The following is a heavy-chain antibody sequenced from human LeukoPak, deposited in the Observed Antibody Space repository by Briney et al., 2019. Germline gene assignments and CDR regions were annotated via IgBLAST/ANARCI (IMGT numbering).Heavy chain of an antibody. CDR1: GGSISSYY. D-gene: IGHD6-13*01. Sequence: SETLSLTCTVSGGSISSYYWSWIRQPPGKGLEWMGYIYYSGSTNYNPSLKSRVTISVDTSKNQFSLKLSSVTAADTAVYYCARVDLGIAAAGAWYYFDYWGQGTLVTVSS. CDR2: IYYSGST. CDR3: ARVDLGIAAAGAWYYFDY. J-gene: IGHJ4*02. V-gene: IGHV4-59*01.